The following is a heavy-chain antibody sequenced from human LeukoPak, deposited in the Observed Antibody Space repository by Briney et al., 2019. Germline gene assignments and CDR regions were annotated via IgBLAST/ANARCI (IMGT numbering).Heavy chain of an antibody. CDR2: IYSGGDT. J-gene: IGHJ3*02. Sequence: PGGSLRLSCTASGFTVSSNYMSWVRQAPGKGLEWISLIYSGGDTYYADSVKGLFTISRDNSKNTLYLQMNSLRPEDTAVYYCARGPYRGVVVVAGLAAFDIWGQGTMVTVSS. D-gene: IGHD2-15*01. CDR3: ARGPYRGVVVVAGLAAFDI. V-gene: IGHV3-53*01. CDR1: GFTVSSNY.